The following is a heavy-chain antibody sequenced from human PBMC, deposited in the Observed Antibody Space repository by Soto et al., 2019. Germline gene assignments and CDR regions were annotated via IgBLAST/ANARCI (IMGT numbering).Heavy chain of an antibody. J-gene: IGHJ4*01. CDR3: ASEIEDYGDYWYYFAY. CDR2: ISYDGSNK. CDR1: GFTFSSYA. D-gene: IGHD4-17*01. Sequence: QVQLVESGGGVVQPGRSLRLSCAASGFTFSSYAMHWVRQAPGKGLEWVAVISYDGSNKYYADSVKGRFTISRDKSKNTLYLQMNSLRAEDTAVYYCASEIEDYGDYWYYFAYWGHGTVVTVCS. V-gene: IGHV3-30-3*01.